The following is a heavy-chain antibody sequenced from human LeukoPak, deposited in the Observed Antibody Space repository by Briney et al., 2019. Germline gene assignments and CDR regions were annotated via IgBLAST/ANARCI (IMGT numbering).Heavy chain of an antibody. Sequence: GGSLRLSCAASGFTFSSYSMNWVRQAPGKGLEWVSSISSSSSYIYYADSVKGRFTISRDNAKNSLYLQMNSLRAEDTAVYYCARVTYYYDSSGYSHYYYMDVWGKGTTVTVSS. D-gene: IGHD3-22*01. CDR2: ISSSSSYI. CDR1: GFTFSSYS. J-gene: IGHJ6*03. V-gene: IGHV3-21*04. CDR3: ARVTYYYDSSGYSHYYYMDV.